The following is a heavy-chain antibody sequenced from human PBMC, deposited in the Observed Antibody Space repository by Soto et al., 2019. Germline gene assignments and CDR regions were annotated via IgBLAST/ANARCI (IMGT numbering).Heavy chain of an antibody. CDR2: ISAYNGET. D-gene: IGHD1-26*01. Sequence: QVQLVQSGAEVKKPGASVKVSCKASGYTFTRSGFSWVQQAPGQGLEWMAWISAYNGETHYAQKFQGRVTMTTDTSTSTSYMELRSLRSDDTAVYCCARYSGSYMYVSDCGQGTLVTVSS. J-gene: IGHJ4*02. V-gene: IGHV1-18*01. CDR3: ARYSGSYMYVSD. CDR1: GYTFTRSG.